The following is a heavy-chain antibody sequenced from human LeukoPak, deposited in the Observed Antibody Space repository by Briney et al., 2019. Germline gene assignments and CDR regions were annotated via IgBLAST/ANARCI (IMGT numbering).Heavy chain of an antibody. CDR1: GDSISSSNYY. D-gene: IGHD3-22*01. CDR2: IYYSGST. V-gene: IGHV4-39*01. Sequence: SETLSLTCTVSGDSISSSNYYWDWIGQPPGKGLAWIGSIYYSGSTYYNPSLKSRVTISVDTYNNQFYLKLSSVTAADTALYYCARRCGGYYSSLDYWRQGTLVTVSS. J-gene: IGHJ4*02. CDR3: ARRCGGYYSSLDY.